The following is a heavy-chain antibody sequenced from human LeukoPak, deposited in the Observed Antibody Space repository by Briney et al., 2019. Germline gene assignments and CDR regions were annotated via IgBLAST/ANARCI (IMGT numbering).Heavy chain of an antibody. J-gene: IGHJ4*02. V-gene: IGHV1-58*02. CDR1: GFTFTSSA. CDR2: IVVGSGNT. CDR3: ARDLFSGSYYGDY. Sequence: SVKVSCKASGFTFTSSAMQWVRQARGQRLEWIGWIVVGSGNTNYAQKFQERVTITRDMSTSTAYMELSSLRSEDTAVYYCARDLFSGSYYGDYWGQGTLVTVSS. D-gene: IGHD1-26*01.